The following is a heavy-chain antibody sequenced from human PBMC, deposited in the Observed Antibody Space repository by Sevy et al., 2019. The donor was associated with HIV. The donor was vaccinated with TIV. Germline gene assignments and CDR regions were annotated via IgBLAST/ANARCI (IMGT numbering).Heavy chain of an antibody. CDR1: GFTFSSYS. CDR2: ISSSSSYI. V-gene: IGHV3-21*01. D-gene: IGHD2-15*01. Sequence: GGSLRLSCAASGFTFSSYSMNWVRQAPGKGLEWVSSISSSSSYIYYADSVKGRLPISRDNAKNSLYLQMNSLRAEDTAVYYCARDGEYCSGGSCDFIDYWGQGTLVTVSS. CDR3: ARDGEYCSGGSCDFIDY. J-gene: IGHJ4*02.